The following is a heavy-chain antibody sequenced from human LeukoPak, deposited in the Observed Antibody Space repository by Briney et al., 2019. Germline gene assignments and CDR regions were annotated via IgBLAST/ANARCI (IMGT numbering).Heavy chain of an antibody. CDR3: AREGAAAEDVNWFDP. CDR1: GYTFTSNA. D-gene: IGHD6-25*01. J-gene: IGHJ5*02. V-gene: IGHV1-3*01. Sequence: ASVKVSCKASGYTFTSNAMHWVRQAPGQRLEWMGWIIAGNGNTKYSQKFQDRVTMTRDTSISTAYMELNSLRSDDTAVYYCAREGAAAEDVNWFDPWGQGTLVTVSS. CDR2: IIAGNGNT.